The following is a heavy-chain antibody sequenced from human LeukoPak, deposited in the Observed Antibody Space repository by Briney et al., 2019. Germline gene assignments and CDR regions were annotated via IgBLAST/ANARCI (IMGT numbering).Heavy chain of an antibody. D-gene: IGHD2-15*01. V-gene: IGHV3-7*04. CDR1: GFSFGSHW. Sequence: GGSLGLSCGTSGFSFGSHWMVWVRQAPGKGLEWVATINQGGSETHYVDSVKGRFTISRDNAKNSLFLQLNSLRAEDTAVYYCARDHVAPGLLFDYWGQGTLVTVSS. CDR3: ARDHVAPGLLFDY. CDR2: INQGGSET. J-gene: IGHJ4*02.